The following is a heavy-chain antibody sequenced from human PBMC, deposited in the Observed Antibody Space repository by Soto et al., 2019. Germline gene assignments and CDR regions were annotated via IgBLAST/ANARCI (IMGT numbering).Heavy chain of an antibody. Sequence: QVQLVESGGGVVQPGRSLRLSCAASGFTFSSYGMHWVRQAPGKGLEWVAVISYDGSNKYYADSVKGRFTISRDNSKNTLYLQMNSLRDEDTAVYYCAKAPAPYSSSWYYFDYWGQGTLVTVSS. CDR3: AKAPAPYSSSWYYFDY. D-gene: IGHD6-13*01. V-gene: IGHV3-30*18. J-gene: IGHJ4*02. CDR2: ISYDGSNK. CDR1: GFTFSSYG.